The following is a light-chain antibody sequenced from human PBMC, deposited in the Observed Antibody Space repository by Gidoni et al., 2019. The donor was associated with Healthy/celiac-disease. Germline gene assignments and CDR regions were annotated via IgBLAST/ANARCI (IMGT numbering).Light chain of an antibody. Sequence: DLQIPQSPSSLSAAVGDRVTITCRASQSISSYLNWYQQKPGKAPTLLIYAASSLQSGVPSRFSGSGAGTDFTLTISSLQPEDFATYYCQQSYSTLSFTFGPGTKVDIK. CDR3: QQSYSTLSFT. CDR1: QSISSY. J-gene: IGKJ3*01. CDR2: AAS. V-gene: IGKV1-39*01.